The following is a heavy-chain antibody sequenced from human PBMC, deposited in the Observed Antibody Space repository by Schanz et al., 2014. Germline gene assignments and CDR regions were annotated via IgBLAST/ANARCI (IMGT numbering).Heavy chain of an antibody. D-gene: IGHD3-10*01. Sequence: QVQLVQSGAEVKKPGASVKVSCRASGYPFTSDDITWVRQAPGQGLEWMGWMNPNSGDTGYPRKFQDRVTMTRKTSISTAYMELNSLTSEDTAVYYCARVSREFERGKSYYYYMDVWGRGTTDTVSS. CDR1: GYPFTSDD. CDR3: ARVSREFERGKSYYYYMDV. V-gene: IGHV1-8*01. CDR2: MNPNSGDT. J-gene: IGHJ6*03.